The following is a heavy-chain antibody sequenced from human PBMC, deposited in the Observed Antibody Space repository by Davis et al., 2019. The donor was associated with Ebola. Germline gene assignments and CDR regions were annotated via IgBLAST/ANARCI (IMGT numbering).Heavy chain of an antibody. CDR1: GYSFNNYW. Sequence: GESLKISCKGSGYSFNNYWIGWVRQMPGKGLEWVGIVNPGDSNSRHSPSFQGQVTFSVDRSINTVYLQWSSLKASDTAMYYCARHGVSQRWLQLPSVWFDSWGQGTLVTVSS. CDR3: ARHGVSQRWLQLPSVWFDS. CDR2: VNPGDSNS. V-gene: IGHV5-51*01. J-gene: IGHJ5*01. D-gene: IGHD5-24*01.